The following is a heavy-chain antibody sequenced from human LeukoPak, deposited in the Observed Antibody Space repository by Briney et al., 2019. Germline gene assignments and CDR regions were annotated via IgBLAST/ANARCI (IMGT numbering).Heavy chain of an antibody. CDR1: GCTFSGYY. J-gene: IGHJ5*02. CDR2: INHSGST. D-gene: IGHD2-2*01. Sequence: PSETLSLTCAAYGCTFSGYYWSWIRQPPGKGLEWIGEINHSGSTNYNPSLKSRVTISVDTSKNQFSLKLISGTAADTAVYYCERTTKYQFKWAGFDPWGQGTLVTVSS. CDR3: ERTTKYQFKWAGFDP. V-gene: IGHV4-34*01.